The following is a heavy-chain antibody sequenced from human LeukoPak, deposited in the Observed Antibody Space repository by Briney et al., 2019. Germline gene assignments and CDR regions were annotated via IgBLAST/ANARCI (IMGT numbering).Heavy chain of an antibody. J-gene: IGHJ4*02. D-gene: IGHD6-13*01. CDR2: IYYSGST. Sequence: KPSETLSLTCNVSGGSISTYYWSWIRQPPGKGLEWIGYIYYSGSTNYNPSLKSRVTISVDTSKSQFSLKLSSVTAADTAVYYCARSPVRIVAPGRGFDYWGQGTLVTVSS. CDR1: GGSISTYY. CDR3: ARSPVRIVAPGRGFDY. V-gene: IGHV4-59*01.